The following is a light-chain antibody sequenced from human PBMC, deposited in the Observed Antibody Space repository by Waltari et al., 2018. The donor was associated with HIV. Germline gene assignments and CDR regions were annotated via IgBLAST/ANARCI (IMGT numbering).Light chain of an antibody. CDR1: HGISSY. CDR2: AAS. Sequence: DIQLTQSPSFLSASVGDRVTITCRASHGISSYLAWYQQRPGKAPNLLIYAASTLQSGVPSRFSGSGSGTEFTLTISSLQPEDFATYYCQQLNSYPLTFGGGTKVEIK. CDR3: QQLNSYPLT. J-gene: IGKJ4*01. V-gene: IGKV1-9*01.